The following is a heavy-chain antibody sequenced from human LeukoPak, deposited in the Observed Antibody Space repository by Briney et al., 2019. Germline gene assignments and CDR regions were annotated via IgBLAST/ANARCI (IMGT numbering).Heavy chain of an antibody. Sequence: GGSLRLSCAASGFPFRSHSINWVRQAPGQGPEWVAFISTSSTYIQYTDSVKGRFTISRDNANSSVYLQMDSLRPDDTAVYYCARDQSYDNRPWVGAFDLWGQGTLVTVSS. D-gene: IGHD3-10*01. J-gene: IGHJ3*01. CDR3: ARDQSYDNRPWVGAFDL. CDR2: ISTSSTYI. V-gene: IGHV3-21*04. CDR1: GFPFRSHS.